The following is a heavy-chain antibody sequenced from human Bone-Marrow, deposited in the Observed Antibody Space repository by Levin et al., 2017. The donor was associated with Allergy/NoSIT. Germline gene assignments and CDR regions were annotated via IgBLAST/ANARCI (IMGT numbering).Heavy chain of an antibody. CDR2: IWYDGSNK. Sequence: GGSLRLSCAASGFTFSSYGMHWVRQAPGKGLEWVAVIWYDGSNKYYADSVKGRFTISRDNSKNTLYLQMNSLRAEDTAVYYCARQLRFLEWLGSDGAFDIWGQGTMVTVSS. V-gene: IGHV3-33*01. J-gene: IGHJ3*02. CDR1: GFTFSSYG. CDR3: ARQLRFLEWLGSDGAFDI. D-gene: IGHD3-3*01.